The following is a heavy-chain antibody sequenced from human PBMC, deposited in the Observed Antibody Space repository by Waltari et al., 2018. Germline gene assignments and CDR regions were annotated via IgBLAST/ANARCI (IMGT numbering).Heavy chain of an antibody. J-gene: IGHJ4*02. CDR2: IYYSGST. CDR1: GGSISSYY. D-gene: IGHD6-6*01. CDR3: ASLSSSSFDY. Sequence: QVQLQESGPGLVKPSETLSLTCTVSGGSISSYYWSRIRQPPGKGLEWIGYIYYSGSTNYNPSLKSRVTISVDTSKNQFSLKLSSVTAADTAVYYCASLSSSSFDYWGQGTLVTVSS. V-gene: IGHV4-59*01.